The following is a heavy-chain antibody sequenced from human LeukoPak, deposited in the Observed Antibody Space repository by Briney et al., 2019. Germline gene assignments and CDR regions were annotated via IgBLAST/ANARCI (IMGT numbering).Heavy chain of an antibody. V-gene: IGHV3-53*01. J-gene: IGHJ4*02. CDR1: GCTVSSNY. CDR2: IYSGGNT. D-gene: IGHD1-14*01. Sequence: GGSLRLSCAASGCTVSSNYMSWVRQAPGKGLEWVSVIYSGGNTNYADSVKGRFTISRDNSKNTLYLQMNSLRAEDTAIYYCARDIETGSTDYWGQGTLVTVSS. CDR3: ARDIETGSTDY.